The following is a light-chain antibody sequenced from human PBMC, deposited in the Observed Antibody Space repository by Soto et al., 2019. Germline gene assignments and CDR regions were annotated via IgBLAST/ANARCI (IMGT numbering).Light chain of an antibody. CDR3: CSYAGSYSYVV. CDR1: SADIGAYTY. J-gene: IGLJ2*01. Sequence: QSALTQPRSVSGSPGQSVTLSCAGTSADIGAYTYVSWYQQHPGKAPKLMIYDVSERPSGVPDRFSGSKSGNTASLTISGLQAEDEADYYCCSYAGSYSYVVIGGGTKLTVL. CDR2: DVS. V-gene: IGLV2-11*01.